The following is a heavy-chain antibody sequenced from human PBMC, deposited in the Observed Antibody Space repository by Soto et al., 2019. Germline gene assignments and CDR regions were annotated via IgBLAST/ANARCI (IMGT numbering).Heavy chain of an antibody. CDR2: IKPDESEK. V-gene: IGHV3-7*01. Sequence: EVQLVESGGGLVQPGGSLRLSCTASGFTFSDSWMTWVRQAPGKGLEWVARIKPDESEKKYAESVKGRFSTSRDNAKNSVYLQLGSLRGEDTAVYYCVRGGSNYASWGQGTLVPVSS. CDR3: VRGGSNYAS. D-gene: IGHD4-4*01. J-gene: IGHJ5*02. CDR1: GFTFSDSW.